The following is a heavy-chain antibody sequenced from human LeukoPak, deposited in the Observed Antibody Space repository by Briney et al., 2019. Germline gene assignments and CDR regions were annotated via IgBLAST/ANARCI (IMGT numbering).Heavy chain of an antibody. D-gene: IGHD2-2*01. Sequence: SETLSRTCAVYGGSFSGYYWSWIRQPPGKGLEWIGEINHSGSTNYNPSLKSRVTISVDTSKNQFSLKLSSVTAADTAVYYCARDGVWYCSSTSCRTYYYYGMDVWGQGTAVTVSS. CDR2: INHSGST. V-gene: IGHV4-34*01. CDR3: ARDGVWYCSSTSCRTYYYYGMDV. CDR1: GGSFSGYY. J-gene: IGHJ6*02.